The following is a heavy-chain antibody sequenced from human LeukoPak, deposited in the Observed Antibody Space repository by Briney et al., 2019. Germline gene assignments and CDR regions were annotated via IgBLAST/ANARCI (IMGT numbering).Heavy chain of an antibody. Sequence: ASVKVSCKASGYTFTGYYMHWVRQAPGQGLEWMGWINPKSGGTNYAKKFQGRLTMTRDTSISTAYMELSRLRSDDTAVYYCARERAEYYYGSGSHPFDYWGQGTLVTVSS. V-gene: IGHV1-2*02. D-gene: IGHD3-10*01. CDR2: INPKSGGT. CDR1: GYTFTGYY. J-gene: IGHJ4*02. CDR3: ARERAEYYYGSGSHPFDY.